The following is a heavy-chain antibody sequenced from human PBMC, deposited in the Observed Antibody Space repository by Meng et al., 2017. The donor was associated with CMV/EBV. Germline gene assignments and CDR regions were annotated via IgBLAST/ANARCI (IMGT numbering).Heavy chain of an antibody. Sequence: GESLKISCAASGFTFDDYGMSWVRQAPGKGLEWVSGINWNGGSTGYADSVKGRFIISRDNSKNTLSLQVNSLRPEDTAVYYCAREIGTAAGRFDYWGQGSLVTVSS. CDR1: GFTFDDYG. J-gene: IGHJ4*02. CDR2: INWNGGST. V-gene: IGHV3-20*04. D-gene: IGHD6-25*01. CDR3: AREIGTAAGRFDY.